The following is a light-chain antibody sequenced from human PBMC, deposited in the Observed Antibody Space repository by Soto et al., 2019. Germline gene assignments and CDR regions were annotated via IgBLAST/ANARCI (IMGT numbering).Light chain of an antibody. J-gene: IGKJ4*01. CDR2: AAS. V-gene: IGKV1-9*01. CDR3: QQLNSYPLT. Sequence: IQLTQSPSSLSASVGDRVTITCRASQSISSYLAWYQQKPGQAPKLLIYAASTLQSGVPSRFSGSGSGTDFTLTISSLQPEDFATYYCQQLNSYPLTFGGGTKVDI. CDR1: QSISSY.